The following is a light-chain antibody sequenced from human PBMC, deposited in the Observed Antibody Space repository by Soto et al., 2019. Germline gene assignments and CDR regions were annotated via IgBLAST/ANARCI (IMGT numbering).Light chain of an antibody. Sequence: QPVLTQPASVSGSPGQSITISCTGTSGDVGGYNYVSWYQRHPGKAPKLMIYEVSNRPSGVSNRFSGSKSGNTASLTISGLQAEDEADYYCSSYTSSGTRVFGGGTKLTVL. CDR2: EVS. CDR3: SSYTSSGTRV. J-gene: IGLJ3*02. CDR1: SGDVGGYNY. V-gene: IGLV2-14*01.